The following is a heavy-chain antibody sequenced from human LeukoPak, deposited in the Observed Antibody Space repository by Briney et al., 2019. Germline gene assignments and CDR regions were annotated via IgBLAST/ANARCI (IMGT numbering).Heavy chain of an antibody. CDR2: IYYSGST. CDR3: ASDKGYSNNYFDY. CDR1: GGSISTTGYY. V-gene: IGHV4-39*02. Sequence: SETLSLTCTVSGGSISTTGYYWAWIRQPPGKGLQWIASIYYSGSTYYNSSLKCRVTISVDTSKNQFSLKLSSMTAADTAVYYCASDKGYSNNYFDYWGQGTLVTVSS. D-gene: IGHD6-13*01. J-gene: IGHJ4*02.